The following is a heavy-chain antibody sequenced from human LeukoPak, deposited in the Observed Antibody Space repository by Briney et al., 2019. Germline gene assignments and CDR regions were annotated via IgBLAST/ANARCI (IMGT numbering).Heavy chain of an antibody. CDR3: AKASREAPFDY. V-gene: IGHV3-23*01. Sequence: GGSLRLSCATSGFTFSSYGMSWVRQAPGKGLEWVSAISGSGGSTYYADSVKGRFTISRDNSKNTLYLQMNSLRAEDTAVYYCAKASREAPFDYWGQGTLVTVSS. J-gene: IGHJ4*02. CDR1: GFTFSSYG. D-gene: IGHD1-26*01. CDR2: ISGSGGST.